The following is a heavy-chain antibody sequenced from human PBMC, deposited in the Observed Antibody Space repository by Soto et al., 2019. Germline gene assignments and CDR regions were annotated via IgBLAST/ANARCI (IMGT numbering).Heavy chain of an antibody. J-gene: IGHJ5*02. D-gene: IGHD5-12*01. CDR2: IYYGGST. CDR1: GGSISSGGYY. CDR3: ARDGVRDGYNYRWFDP. V-gene: IGHV4-31*03. Sequence: SETLSLTCTVSGGSISSGGYYWSWIRQHPGKGLEWIGYIYYGGSTYYNPSLKSRVTISVDTSKNQFSLKLSSVTAADTAVYYCARDGVRDGYNYRWFDPWGQGTLVTVSS.